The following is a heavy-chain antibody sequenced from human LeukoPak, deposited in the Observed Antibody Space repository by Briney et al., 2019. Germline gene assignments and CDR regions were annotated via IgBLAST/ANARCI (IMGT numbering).Heavy chain of an antibody. Sequence: ASVKVSCKASGYTFTNYYMHWVRQAPGQGLEWMGIINPSGGSTSYAQKFQGRVTITRNTSISTAYMELSSLRSEDTAVYYCARGRKMVYARYYYYYMDVWGKGTTVTVSS. J-gene: IGHJ6*03. CDR2: INPSGGST. D-gene: IGHD2-8*01. V-gene: IGHV1-46*01. CDR3: ARGRKMVYARYYYYYMDV. CDR1: GYTFTNYY.